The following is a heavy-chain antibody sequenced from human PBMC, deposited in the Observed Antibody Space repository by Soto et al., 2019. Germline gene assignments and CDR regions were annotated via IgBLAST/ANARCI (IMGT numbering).Heavy chain of an antibody. CDR1: GFTFGSYA. V-gene: IGHV3-23*01. Sequence: GGSLTLSCAASGFTFGSYAMSWLRQAPGEGLEWVSAISGSGGSKYYAASWKGRFTSSTDHLKNTLYLQMTSLRAEDTGGYYCATCFTYCSSTRCSMEGITMLDHEHHYWRQRALVTDS. J-gene: IGHJ4*02. D-gene: IGHD2-2*01. CDR2: ISGSGGSK. CDR3: ATCFTYCSSTRCSMEGITMLDHEHHY.